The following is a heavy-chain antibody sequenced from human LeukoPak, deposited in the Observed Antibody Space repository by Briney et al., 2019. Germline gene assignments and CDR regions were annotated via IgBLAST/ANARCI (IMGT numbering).Heavy chain of an antibody. CDR1: GFSFSNHG. CDR3: AREATWGQWYFDH. V-gene: IGHV3-30*03. D-gene: IGHD6-19*01. CDR2: IASDGGAK. Sequence: PGTSLRLSCVASGFSFSNHGVHWVRQAPGKGLEWVSVIASDGGAKFYADSVKGRFTLSRDNPKNMFFLQMNLLTVEDTAIYYCAREATWGQWYFDHWGQGTPVTVSS. J-gene: IGHJ4*02.